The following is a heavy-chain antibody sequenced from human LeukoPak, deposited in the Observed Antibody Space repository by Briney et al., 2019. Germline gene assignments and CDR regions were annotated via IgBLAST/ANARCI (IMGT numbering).Heavy chain of an antibody. D-gene: IGHD2-15*01. CDR2: IYYSGNT. V-gene: IGHV4-39*01. J-gene: IGHJ5*02. Sequence: KPSETLSLTCTVSGGSISTSSYYWAWIRQPPGQGLEGIGSIYYSGNTYYNSSLKSRVTISVDTYDKHFSLKLTSVTAADTAVYYCARPRSLAAPASWFDPWGQGTLVIVSS. CDR1: GGSISTSSYY. CDR3: ARPRSLAAPASWFDP.